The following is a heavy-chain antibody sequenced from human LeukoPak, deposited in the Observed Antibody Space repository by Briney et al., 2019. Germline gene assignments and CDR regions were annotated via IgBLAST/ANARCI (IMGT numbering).Heavy chain of an antibody. CDR2: IYYSGST. V-gene: IGHV4-39*07. CDR1: GGSISSSTYY. CDR3: ARTRYSGSHADP. D-gene: IGHD1-26*01. Sequence: SETLSLTCTVSGGSISSSTYYWGWIRQPPGKGLEWIGSIYYSGSTNYNPSLKSRITISVDTSKNQFSLKLSSVTAAGTAVYYCARTRYSGSHADPWGQGTLVTVSS. J-gene: IGHJ5*02.